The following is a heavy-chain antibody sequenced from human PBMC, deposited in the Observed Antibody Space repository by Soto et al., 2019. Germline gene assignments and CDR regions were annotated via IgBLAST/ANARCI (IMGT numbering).Heavy chain of an antibody. J-gene: IGHJ4*02. CDR3: ARWRGAVTTPGFMGPLES. V-gene: IGHV1-69*01. D-gene: IGHD3-3*01. CDR2: ITPICTTT. Sequence: QEQRVQSGAEVKKPGSSVKVSCKASGGTFSTFTISWVRQAPGQGPEWIGGITPICTTTQYAQKFRGRVTITADESTTTVYMELNSLRSEDTAVYFCARWRGAVTTPGFMGPLESWGQGTPVTVSS. CDR1: GGTFSTFT.